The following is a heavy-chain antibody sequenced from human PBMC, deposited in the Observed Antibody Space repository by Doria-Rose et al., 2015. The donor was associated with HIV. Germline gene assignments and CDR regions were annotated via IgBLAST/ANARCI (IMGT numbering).Heavy chain of an antibody. CDR2: IFSDDER. V-gene: IGHV2-26*01. CDR1: GVSLSSPGMG. CDR3: ARIKSSRWYHRYYFDF. Sequence: SGPVLVKPTETLTLTCTVSGVSLSSPGMGVSWIRQPPGKALEWLADIFSDDERSYKTSLKSRLTISRGTSNSQVVLTMTDMDPVDTATYYCARIKSSRWYHRYYFDFWGQGTLVTVSA. D-gene: IGHD6-13*01. J-gene: IGHJ4*02.